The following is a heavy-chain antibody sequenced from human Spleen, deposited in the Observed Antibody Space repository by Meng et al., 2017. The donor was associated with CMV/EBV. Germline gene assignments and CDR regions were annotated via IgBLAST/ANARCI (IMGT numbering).Heavy chain of an antibody. D-gene: IGHD2/OR15-2a*01. Sequence: LSCGASGFTFETYWMHWVRQAPGKGLVWVSRINAEGTMITYADSVKGRFTISRDNAKNSLSLQMNSLRAEDTAVYYCATASIYYFDYWGQGALVTVSS. CDR1: GFTFETYW. V-gene: IGHV3-74*03. J-gene: IGHJ4*02. CDR3: ATASIYYFDY. CDR2: INAEGTMI.